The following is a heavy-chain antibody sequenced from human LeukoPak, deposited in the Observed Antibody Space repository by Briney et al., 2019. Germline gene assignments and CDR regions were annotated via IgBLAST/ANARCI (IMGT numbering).Heavy chain of an antibody. D-gene: IGHD2-21*02. V-gene: IGHV3-23*01. Sequence: PGGSLRLSCAASGFTFNLYGMSRVRQAPGKGLEWVSAISGSGGSTYYADSVKGRFTISRDNSKNTLYLQMNSLRAEDTAIYYCAKRPLCGGDCYTRHYFDYWGQGTLVTVSS. CDR1: GFTFNLYG. J-gene: IGHJ4*02. CDR3: AKRPLCGGDCYTRHYFDY. CDR2: ISGSGGST.